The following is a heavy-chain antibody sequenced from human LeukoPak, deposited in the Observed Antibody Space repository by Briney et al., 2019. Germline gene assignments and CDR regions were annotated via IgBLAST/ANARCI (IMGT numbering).Heavy chain of an antibody. Sequence: GGSLRLSCAASGFTVSSNYMSWVRQAPGKGLERVSVIYSGGSTYYADSVKGRFTISRDNSKNTLYLQMNSLRAEDTAVYYCARHSNDFWSGYYTFDYWGQGTLVTVSS. J-gene: IGHJ4*02. CDR1: GFTVSSNY. D-gene: IGHD3-3*01. CDR2: IYSGGST. V-gene: IGHV3-53*01. CDR3: ARHSNDFWSGYYTFDY.